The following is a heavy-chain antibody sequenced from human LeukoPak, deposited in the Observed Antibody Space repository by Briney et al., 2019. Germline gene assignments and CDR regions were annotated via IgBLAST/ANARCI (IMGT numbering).Heavy chain of an antibody. CDR3: AKEGRSTSPGY. CDR1: VGSMSIYY. Sequence: SETLSLTCSVSVGSMSIYYWSWIRQPAGKGLECIGRMRSRGGANYNRSLERRVTMSVDTSTNQFSLKLDSVTAADTAVYWCAKEGRSTSPGYWGQGILVTVSS. V-gene: IGHV4-4*07. J-gene: IGHJ4*02. CDR2: MRSRGGA. D-gene: IGHD2-15*01.